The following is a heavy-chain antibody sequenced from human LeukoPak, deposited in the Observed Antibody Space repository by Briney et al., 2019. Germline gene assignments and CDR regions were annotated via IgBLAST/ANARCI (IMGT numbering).Heavy chain of an antibody. CDR3: ARGRPNRPWIQLWLQIDY. Sequence: SETLSLTCTVSGGSISSSSYYWGWIRQPPGKGLEWIGSIYYSGSTYYNPSLKSRVTISVDTSKNQFSLKLSSVTAADTAVYYCARGRPNRPWIQLWLQIDYWGQGTLVTVSS. V-gene: IGHV4-39*07. J-gene: IGHJ4*02. CDR2: IYYSGST. D-gene: IGHD5-18*01. CDR1: GGSISSSSYY.